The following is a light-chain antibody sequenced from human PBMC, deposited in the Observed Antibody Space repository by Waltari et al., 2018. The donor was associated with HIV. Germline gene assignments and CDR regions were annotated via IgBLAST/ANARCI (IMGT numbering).Light chain of an antibody. J-gene: IGKJ1*01. Sequence: DIVMTQSPDSLAVSLGERATIYCKSRQSVLYSSNNKNYLAWYQQKPGQPTKLLIYWASTRESGVPDRFSGSGSGTDFTLTISSLQAEDVAVYYCQQYYSTPWTFGQGTKVEIK. CDR1: QSVLYSSNNKNY. CDR2: WAS. CDR3: QQYYSTPWT. V-gene: IGKV4-1*01.